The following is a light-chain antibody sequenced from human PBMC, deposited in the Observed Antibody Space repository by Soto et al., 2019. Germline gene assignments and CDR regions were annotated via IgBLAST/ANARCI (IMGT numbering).Light chain of an antibody. J-gene: IGKJ4*01. Sequence: DIVMTQSPDSLAVSLGERATINCKSSQSVLYSSNNKNYLAWYQQKPGQPPKLLIYWASTRESGVPDRFSGSGSGTDFPLPISSLQAEDVAVSFCQQYYSSPLTFGGGTKVEIK. CDR2: WAS. V-gene: IGKV4-1*01. CDR1: QSVLYSSNNKNY. CDR3: QQYYSSPLT.